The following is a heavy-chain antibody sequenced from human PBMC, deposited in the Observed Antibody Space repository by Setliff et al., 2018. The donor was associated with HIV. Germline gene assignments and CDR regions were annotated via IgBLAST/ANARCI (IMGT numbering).Heavy chain of an antibody. CDR3: ARAYFGSGIYY. J-gene: IGHJ4*02. CDR1: GGSTSGHY. D-gene: IGHD3-10*01. V-gene: IGHV4-4*09. CDR2: IYSSGST. Sequence: TSETLSLTCTVSGGSTSGHYWSWIRQPPGRGLEWIGYIYSSGSTNFNPPLQSRVTISVDTSKNQFSLKLSSVTAADTAVYYCARAYFGSGIYYWGQGTLVTVSS.